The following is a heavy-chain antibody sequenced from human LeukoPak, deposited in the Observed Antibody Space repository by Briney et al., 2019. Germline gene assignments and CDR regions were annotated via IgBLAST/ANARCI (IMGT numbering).Heavy chain of an antibody. D-gene: IGHD3-3*01. V-gene: IGHV3-30*02. Sequence: GGSLRLSCAASGFTFSSYGMHWVRQAPGKGLEWVAFIRYDGSNKYYADSVKGRFTISRDNSKNTLYLQMNSLRAEDTAVYYCAKAPFVPNSRPFTIFGVVPNYYYMDVWGKGTTVTVSS. J-gene: IGHJ6*03. CDR2: IRYDGSNK. CDR3: AKAPFVPNSRPFTIFGVVPNYYYMDV. CDR1: GFTFSSYG.